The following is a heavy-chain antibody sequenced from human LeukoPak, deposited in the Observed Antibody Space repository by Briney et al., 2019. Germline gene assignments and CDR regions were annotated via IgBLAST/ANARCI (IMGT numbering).Heavy chain of an antibody. Sequence: PSETLSLTCTVSGGSISSSSYYWGWFRQPPGKGLEWIGSIYYSSTTYYNPSLKSRVTISVDTSKNQFSLKLTSVTAADTVVYYCARQYSSSSEAYFDYWGQGTLVTVSS. D-gene: IGHD6-6*01. CDR1: GGSISSSSYY. V-gene: IGHV4-39*01. J-gene: IGHJ4*02. CDR2: IYYSSTT. CDR3: ARQYSSSSEAYFDY.